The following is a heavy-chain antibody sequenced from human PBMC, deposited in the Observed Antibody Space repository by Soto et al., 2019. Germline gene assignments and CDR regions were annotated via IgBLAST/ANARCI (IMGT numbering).Heavy chain of an antibody. CDR3: ARAVLSGCVDY. J-gene: IGHJ4*02. CDR1: GLTVSSNY. V-gene: IGHV3-66*01. CDR2: IYSGGST. Sequence: EVQLVESGGGLVQPGGSLRLSCAASGLTVSSNYMSWVRQAPGKGLEWVSVIYSGGSTYYADSVKGRFTISRDNSKNTLYLQMNSLRAEDTAVYYCARAVLSGCVDYWGQGTLVTVSS. D-gene: IGHD3-22*01.